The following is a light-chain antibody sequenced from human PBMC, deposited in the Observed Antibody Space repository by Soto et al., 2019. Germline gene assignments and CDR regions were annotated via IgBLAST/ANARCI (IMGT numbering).Light chain of an antibody. Sequence: DAVMTQSPLSLPVTLGQPASISCRSSQSLVYNDGNTYLDWFQQRPGQSPRRVIYEVSNWDSGVPDRFSGSGSGTDFTLKISRVEAEDGGVYYCMQGTHWLGTFGQGTQVEIK. CDR3: MQGTHWLGT. J-gene: IGKJ1*01. CDR2: EVS. CDR1: QSLVYNDGNTY. V-gene: IGKV2D-30*01.